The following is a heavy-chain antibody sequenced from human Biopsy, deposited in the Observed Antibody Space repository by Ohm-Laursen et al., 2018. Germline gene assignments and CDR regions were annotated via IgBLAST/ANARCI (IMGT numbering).Heavy chain of an antibody. Sequence: ASVKASCQGSGYAVTDYFLHWLRQAPGQGPEWMGWISPNSGGTNYAQKFQGRVTMTTDTSTSTVYLELRRLISDDTAVYYCARDIMNRIAGLVARSDVFDVWGQGTLVTVSS. J-gene: IGHJ3*01. CDR2: ISPNSGGT. D-gene: IGHD3-16*01. V-gene: IGHV1-2*02. CDR3: ARDIMNRIAGLVARSDVFDV. CDR1: GYAVTDYF.